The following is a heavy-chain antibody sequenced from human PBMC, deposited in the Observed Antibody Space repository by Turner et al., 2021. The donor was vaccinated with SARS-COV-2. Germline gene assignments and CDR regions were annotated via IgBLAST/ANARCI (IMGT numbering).Heavy chain of an antibody. V-gene: IGHV3-21*04. J-gene: IGHJ6*02. CDR1: GFTFSSYS. CDR3: ARDLMEVGGMDV. Sequence: EVQLVESGGGLVKPGGSLRLSCAASGFTFSSYSMNWVRQAPGKGLEWVSSISSTSNYIFDADSVKGRFTISRDNAKNSLYLQMNSLRAEDTAVYYCARDLMEVGGMDVWGQGTTVTVSS. D-gene: IGHD3-3*01. CDR2: ISSTSNYI.